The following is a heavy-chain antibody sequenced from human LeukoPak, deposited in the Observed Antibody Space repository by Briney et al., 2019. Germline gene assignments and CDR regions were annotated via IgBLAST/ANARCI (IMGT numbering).Heavy chain of an antibody. V-gene: IGHV1-18*01. D-gene: IGHD3-10*01. CDR3: AREDYGSGSSGGYFDY. J-gene: IGHJ4*02. CDR1: GYTFTSYG. Sequence: ASVKVSCKASGYTFTSYGISWVRQAPGQGLEWMGWISAYNGNTSYAQKLQGRVTMTTDTSTSTAYMELRSLRSDDTAVYYCAREDYGSGSSGGYFDYWGQGTLVTVSS. CDR2: ISAYNGNT.